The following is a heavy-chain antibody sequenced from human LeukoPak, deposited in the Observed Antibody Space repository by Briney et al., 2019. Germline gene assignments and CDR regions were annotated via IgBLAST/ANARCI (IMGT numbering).Heavy chain of an antibody. J-gene: IGHJ5*02. CDR1: GFTFSSYE. Sequence: PGGSLRLSCAASGFTFSSYEMNWVRQAPGKGLEWVSDISSSGTTTLYADSVKGRFTISRDYAKNSLYLQMNSLRAEDTATYYCTRGLVAWGLGTLVTVSS. CDR2: ISSSGTTT. V-gene: IGHV3-48*03. CDR3: TRGLVA. D-gene: IGHD2-2*01.